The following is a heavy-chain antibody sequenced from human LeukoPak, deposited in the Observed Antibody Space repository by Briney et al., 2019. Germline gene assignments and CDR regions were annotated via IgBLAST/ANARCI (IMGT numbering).Heavy chain of an antibody. Sequence: SETLSLTCAVYGGSFSGYYWSWIRQPPGKGLEWIGEINHSGSTNYNTSLKSRVTISVDTSKNQFSLKLSSVTAADTAVYYCGRVRPLGGRQYYYYYYYMDVWGKGATVTVSS. V-gene: IGHV4-34*01. CDR3: GRVRPLGGRQYYYYYYYMDV. J-gene: IGHJ6*03. CDR2: INHSGST. D-gene: IGHD4-23*01. CDR1: GGSFSGYY.